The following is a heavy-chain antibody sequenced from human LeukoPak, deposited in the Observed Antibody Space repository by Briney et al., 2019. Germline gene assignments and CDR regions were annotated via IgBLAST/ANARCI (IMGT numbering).Heavy chain of an antibody. CDR1: GYSFTSYW. CDR2: INPGDSDT. CDR3: ARPRSSSSWYFDL. J-gene: IGHJ2*01. D-gene: IGHD2-2*01. V-gene: IGHV5-51*01. Sequence: GESLKISCQGSGYSFTSYWIGWVRQLPGEGLEWMRIINPGDSDTRYSPSFQGQVTISADKSISTAYLQWSSLKASDTVTYYCARPRSSSSWYFDLWGRGTLVTVSS.